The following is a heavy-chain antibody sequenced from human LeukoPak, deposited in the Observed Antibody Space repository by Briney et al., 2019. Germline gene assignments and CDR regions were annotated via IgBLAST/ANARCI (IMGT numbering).Heavy chain of an antibody. CDR2: ISPSATTI. V-gene: IGHV3-48*01. CDR1: GFPFSSYW. Sequence: AGGSLRLSCVAAGFPFSSYWMTWVRQAPGKGLEWVSYISPSATTIYYADSVKGRFTISRDNAKNSLYLQMNSLRAEDTAVYYCAREYSSSSGRSFDYWGQGTLVTVSS. CDR3: AREYSSSSGRSFDY. D-gene: IGHD6-6*01. J-gene: IGHJ4*02.